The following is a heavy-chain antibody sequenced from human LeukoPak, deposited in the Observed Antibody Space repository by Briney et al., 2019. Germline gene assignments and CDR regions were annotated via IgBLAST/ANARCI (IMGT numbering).Heavy chain of an antibody. CDR3: AKKTVGNYPLDS. CDR1: GFSFSRSG. V-gene: IGHV3-23*01. Sequence: GGSLRLSCAASGFSFSRSGLNWVRQPPGKGLEWVSTSGTDGDSYYADSVKGRFAISRDNSKNMLYLHMTSLRAEDTAVDYCAKKTVGNYPLDSWGQGALVTVSP. CDR2: SGTDGDS. J-gene: IGHJ4*02. D-gene: IGHD5-24*01.